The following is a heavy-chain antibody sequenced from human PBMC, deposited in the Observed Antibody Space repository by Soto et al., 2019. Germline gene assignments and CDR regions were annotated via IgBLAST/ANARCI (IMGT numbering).Heavy chain of an antibody. J-gene: IGHJ3*02. V-gene: IGHV3-30*18. Sequence: GESLKISCAASGFTFSSYGMHWVRQAPGKGLEWVAVISYDGSNKYYADSVKGRFTISRDNSKNTLYLQMNSLRAEDTAVYYCAKYDYGDNDAFDIWGQGTMVTVSS. D-gene: IGHD4-17*01. CDR3: AKYDYGDNDAFDI. CDR2: ISYDGSNK. CDR1: GFTFSSYG.